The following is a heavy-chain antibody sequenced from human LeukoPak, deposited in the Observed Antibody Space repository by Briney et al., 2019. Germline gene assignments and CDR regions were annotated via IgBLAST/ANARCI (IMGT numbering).Heavy chain of an antibody. CDR2: IRGGGGSA. D-gene: IGHD4-17*01. CDR3: ARDPNGDYIGAFDM. CDR1: GFTFSAYA. V-gene: IGHV3-23*01. Sequence: PGGSLRLSCTASGFTFSAYAMMWVRQAPGKGPEWVSAIRGGGGSAFYADSVKGRFTISRDNSKYTLFLEMNSLRAEDTAVYYCARDPNGDYIGAFDMWGPGTMVPSRQ. J-gene: IGHJ3*02.